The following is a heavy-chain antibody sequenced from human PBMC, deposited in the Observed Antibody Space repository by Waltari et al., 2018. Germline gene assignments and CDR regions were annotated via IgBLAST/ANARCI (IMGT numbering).Heavy chain of an antibody. CDR2: IYYSGRT. J-gene: IGHJ4*02. CDR1: GGSISSSSYY. CDR3: ARRALNLYYYDSSGYYSPFDY. Sequence: QLQLQESGPGLVKPSETLSLTCTVSGGSISSSSYYWGWIRPPPGKGLEWIGSIYYSGRTYYNPTLKSRVTISVDTSKNQFSLKLSSVTAADTAVYYWARRALNLYYYDSSGYYSPFDYWGQGTLVTVSS. D-gene: IGHD3-22*01. V-gene: IGHV4-39*07.